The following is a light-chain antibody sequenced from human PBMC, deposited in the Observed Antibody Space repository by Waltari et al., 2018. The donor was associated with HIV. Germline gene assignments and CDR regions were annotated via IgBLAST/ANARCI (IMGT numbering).Light chain of an antibody. V-gene: IGLV1-44*01. CDR1: NSNIVTSP. J-gene: IGLJ2*01. Sequence: SVLTPPPSASGTPGPLVTLSCSGMNSNIVTSPLHWSQPLPGPAPKLLSYNKNQRPAGVSDRFSGSKSGTAASLAISGLQSEDEADYYCAAWDDSLNAHVLFGGGTKLTVL. CDR2: NKN. CDR3: AAWDDSLNAHVL.